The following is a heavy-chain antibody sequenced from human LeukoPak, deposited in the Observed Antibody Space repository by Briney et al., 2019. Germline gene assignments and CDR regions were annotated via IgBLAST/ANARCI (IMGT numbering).Heavy chain of an antibody. D-gene: IGHD6-13*01. CDR1: GFTFSSYE. Sequence: GGSLRLSCAASGFTFSSYEMNWVRQAPGKGLEWVSYISSSGSTIYYADSVKGRFTISRDNAKNSLYLQMNSLRGEDTAVYYCARGRAAAFDNWGQGTLVTVSS. J-gene: IGHJ4*02. CDR2: ISSSGSTI. CDR3: ARGRAAAFDN. V-gene: IGHV3-48*03.